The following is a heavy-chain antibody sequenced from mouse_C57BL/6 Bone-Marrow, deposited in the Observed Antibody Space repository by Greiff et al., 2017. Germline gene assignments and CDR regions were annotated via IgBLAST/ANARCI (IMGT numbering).Heavy chain of an antibody. J-gene: IGHJ4*01. D-gene: IGHD1-1*01. CDR1: GFTFSSYG. CDR3: ARGVLLRYYYAMDY. Sequence: EVQLVESGGDLVKPGGSLKLSCAASGFTFSSYGMSWVRQTPDKRLEWVATISSGGSYTYYPDRVKGRFTISRDNAKNTLYLQMSSLKSEDTAMYYCARGVLLRYYYAMDYWGQGTSVTVAS. CDR2: ISSGGSYT. V-gene: IGHV5-6*01.